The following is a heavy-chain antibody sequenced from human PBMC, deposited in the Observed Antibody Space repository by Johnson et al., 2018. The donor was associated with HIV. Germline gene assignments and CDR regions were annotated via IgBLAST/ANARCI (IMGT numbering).Heavy chain of an antibody. CDR2: IGTAGDT. V-gene: IGHV3-13*01. D-gene: IGHD6-13*01. J-gene: IGHJ3*02. CDR3: ARGGYSSSWPDPDAFDI. CDR1: GFTFSSYA. Sequence: VQLVESGGELVQPGGSLRLSCAASGFTFSSYAMHWVRQATGKGLEWVSAIGTAGDTSYPGSVKGRFTISRENAKNSLYLQMNSLRDEDTAVYYCARGGYSSSWPDPDAFDIWGQGTMVTVSS.